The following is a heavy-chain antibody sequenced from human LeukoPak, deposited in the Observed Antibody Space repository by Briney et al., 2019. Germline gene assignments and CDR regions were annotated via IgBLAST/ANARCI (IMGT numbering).Heavy chain of an antibody. J-gene: IGHJ4*02. CDR2: ISSNGGST. CDR3: ARDPYNWGRRRYYFDY. D-gene: IGHD1-1*01. V-gene: IGHV3-64*01. CDR1: GFTFSSYA. Sequence: GGSLRLSCAASGFTFSSYAMHWVRQAPGKGLEYVSAISSNGGSTYYANSVKGRFTISRDNSKNTLYLQMGSLRAEDMAVYYCARDPYNWGRRRYYFDYWGQGTLVTVSS.